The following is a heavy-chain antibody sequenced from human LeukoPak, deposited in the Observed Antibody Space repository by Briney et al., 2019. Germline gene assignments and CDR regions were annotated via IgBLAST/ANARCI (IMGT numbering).Heavy chain of an antibody. V-gene: IGHV3-23*01. CDR2: ISGFGGST. J-gene: IGHJ4*02. CDR1: GFNFQHYA. Sequence: GGSLRLSCAASGFNFQHYAMNWVRQAPGKGPEWVSGISGFGGSTYYAPSLKDRFAISRDNSRNALFLRLTNLRVEDSALYYCARRGGSSWSSFDFWGQGTWVGVSS. CDR3: ARRGGSSWSSFDF. D-gene: IGHD6-13*01.